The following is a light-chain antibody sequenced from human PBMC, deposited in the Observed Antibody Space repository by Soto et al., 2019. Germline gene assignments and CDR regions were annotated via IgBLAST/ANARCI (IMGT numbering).Light chain of an antibody. CDR2: DTS. CDR1: QTIRGL. V-gene: IGKV3-11*01. Sequence: EIVLTQSPATLSLSPGERATLSCRTSQTIRGLLNWYQQRPGQAPRLLIYDTSNRATDIPARFSGSGSGTDFILTISSLDPVDFGVYFCQQRHNWPITFGQGTRLDIK. J-gene: IGKJ5*01. CDR3: QQRHNWPIT.